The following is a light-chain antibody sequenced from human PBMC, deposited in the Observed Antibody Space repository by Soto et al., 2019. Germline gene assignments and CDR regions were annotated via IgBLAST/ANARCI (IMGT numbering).Light chain of an antibody. V-gene: IGLV2-23*01. CDR2: EGS. CDR3: CSYAGSSSYV. CDR1: SSYVGSYNL. J-gene: IGLJ1*01. Sequence: QSALTQPASVSGTPGQSITISCTGTSSYVGSYNLVSWYQQHPGKGPKLMIYEGSKRPSGVSNRFSGSKSGNTASLTISGLQAEDEADYYCCSYAGSSSYVFGTGTKVTV.